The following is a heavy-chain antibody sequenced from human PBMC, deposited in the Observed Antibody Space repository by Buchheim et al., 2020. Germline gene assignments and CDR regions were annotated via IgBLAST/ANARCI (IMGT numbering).Heavy chain of an antibody. J-gene: IGHJ4*02. D-gene: IGHD5-18*01. CDR3: ARQGYSYGLYYFDY. V-gene: IGHV4-39*01. CDR1: GGSISSSSYY. CDR2: IYYSGST. Sequence: QLQLQESGPGLVKPSETLSLTCTVSGGSISSSSYYWGWIRQPPGKGLEWIGRIYYSGSTYYNPSLNSRVPISVDTSTNQFSLKLSSVTAADTAVYYCARQGYSYGLYYFDYWGQGTL.